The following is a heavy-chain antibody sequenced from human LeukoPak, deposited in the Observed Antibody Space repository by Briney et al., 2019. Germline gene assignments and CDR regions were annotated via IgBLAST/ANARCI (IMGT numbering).Heavy chain of an antibody. CDR1: GGTFSSYA. Sequence: SVTVSFKASGGTFSSYAICWVRQAPGQGLEWMGRIIPILGIANYAQKFQGRVTITADKSTSTAYMELSSLRSEDTAVYYCARSLRGADSSGYYPDYWGQGTLVTVSS. J-gene: IGHJ4*02. D-gene: IGHD3-22*01. CDR2: IIPILGIA. V-gene: IGHV1-69*04. CDR3: ARSLRGADSSGYYPDY.